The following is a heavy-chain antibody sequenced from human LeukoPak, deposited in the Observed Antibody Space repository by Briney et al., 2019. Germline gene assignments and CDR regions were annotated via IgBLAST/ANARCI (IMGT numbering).Heavy chain of an antibody. CDR1: GFTFSSYG. D-gene: IGHD7-27*01. J-gene: IGHJ4*02. Sequence: PGGSLGLSCAASGFTFSSYGMHWVRQAPGKGLEWVAVISYDGSNKYYADSVKGRFTISRDNSKNTLYLQMNSLRAEDTAVYYCAGRAGDWFHFDYWGQGTLVTVSS. CDR2: ISYDGSNK. CDR3: AGRAGDWFHFDY. V-gene: IGHV3-30*03.